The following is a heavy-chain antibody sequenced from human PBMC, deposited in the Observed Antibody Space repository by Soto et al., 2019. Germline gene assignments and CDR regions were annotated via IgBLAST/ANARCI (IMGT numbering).Heavy chain of an antibody. D-gene: IGHD4-17*01. Sequence: ASVNVSCKASGYTFTSYGISWVRQAPGQGLEWMGWISAYNGNTNYAQKLQGRVTMTTDTSTSTAYMELRSLRSDDTAVYYCARDRYGDYEDWFDPWGQGTLVTVSS. CDR1: GYTFTSYG. CDR3: ARDRYGDYEDWFDP. V-gene: IGHV1-18*01. CDR2: ISAYNGNT. J-gene: IGHJ5*02.